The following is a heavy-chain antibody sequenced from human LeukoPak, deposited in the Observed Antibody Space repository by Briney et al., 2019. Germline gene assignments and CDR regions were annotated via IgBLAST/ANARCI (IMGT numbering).Heavy chain of an antibody. D-gene: IGHD6-25*01. V-gene: IGHV4-4*09. Sequence: PSETLSLTCTVSGDSIRNYYWSWIRQPPGKGLEWIAFIHTSGDTNYNPSLKTRATISVDMFKNQFSLRLGSVTAADTAVYYCARHAADYYYMDAWGQGTTVTVSS. J-gene: IGHJ6*03. CDR2: IHTSGDT. CDR1: GDSIRNYY. CDR3: ARHAADYYYMDA.